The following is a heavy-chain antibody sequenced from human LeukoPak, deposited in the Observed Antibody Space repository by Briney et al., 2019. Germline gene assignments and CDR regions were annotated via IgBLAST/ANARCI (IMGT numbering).Heavy chain of an antibody. V-gene: IGHV3-21*01. CDR1: GLPFSSYT. D-gene: IGHD2-2*01. J-gene: IGHJ5*02. CDR3: ARSVVPAGAWFDP. CDR2: ITGGSNYM. Sequence: GGSLKLSCAASGLPFSSYTMNWVRQAPGRGLEWVSSITGGSNYMYYRDSVKGRFTISRDNARNSLYLEMNSLRADDTAMYFCARSVVPAGAWFDPWGQGTLVIVS.